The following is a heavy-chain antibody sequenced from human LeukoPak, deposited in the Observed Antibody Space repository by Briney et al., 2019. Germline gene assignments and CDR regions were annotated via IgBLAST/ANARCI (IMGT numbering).Heavy chain of an antibody. Sequence: GESLKISCKGSGYIFTSYWISWVRQMPGKGLEWMGRIDPSDSYTNYSPSFQGHVTISADKSISTAYLQWSSLKASDTAMYYCARSPRITMIVVVITMNYYGMDVWGQGTTVTVSS. CDR2: IDPSDSYT. V-gene: IGHV5-10-1*01. D-gene: IGHD3-22*01. CDR3: ARSPRITMIVVVITMNYYGMDV. J-gene: IGHJ6*02. CDR1: GYIFTSYW.